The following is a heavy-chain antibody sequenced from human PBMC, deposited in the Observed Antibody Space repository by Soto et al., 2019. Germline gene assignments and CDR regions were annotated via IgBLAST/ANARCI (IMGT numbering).Heavy chain of an antibody. J-gene: IGHJ6*02. Sequence: QVQLQESGPGLVKPSQTLSLTCTVSGGSISSGGYYWSWIRQHPGKGLEWIGYIYYSGSTYYNPSLKSRVTKSVDTSKNRSSLKLSSVTAADTAVYYCAASCVGCGGFNYDGMDVWGQGTTVTVSS. CDR3: AASCVGCGGFNYDGMDV. V-gene: IGHV4-31*03. CDR1: GGSISSGGYY. D-gene: IGHD2-21*01. CDR2: IYYSGST.